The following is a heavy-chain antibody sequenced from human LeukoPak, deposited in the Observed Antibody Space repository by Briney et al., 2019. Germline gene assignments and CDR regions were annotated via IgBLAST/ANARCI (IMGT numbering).Heavy chain of an antibody. CDR1: GGSISSSSYY. J-gene: IGHJ5*02. V-gene: IGHV4-39*01. CDR2: IYYSGST. D-gene: IGHD3-3*01. Sequence: SETLSLTCTVSGGSISSSSYYWGWIRQPPGKGLEWIGSIYYSGSTYYNPSLKSRVTISVDTSKNQFSLKLSSVTAAGTAVYYWARRRTIFGVVIHYNWFDPWGQGTLVTVSS. CDR3: ARRRTIFGVVIHYNWFDP.